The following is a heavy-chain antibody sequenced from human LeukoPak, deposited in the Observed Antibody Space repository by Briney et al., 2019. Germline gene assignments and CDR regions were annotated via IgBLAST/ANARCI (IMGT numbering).Heavy chain of an antibody. CDR2: IRYDGNNK. Sequence: PGGSLRLSCAASGFTFSSYGMHWVRQAPGKGLEWVAFIRYDGNNKNYADSVKGRFTISRDNSKNTLYLQMNILRADDTAVYYCAKLISPYDYWGQGTLVLVSS. CDR1: GFTFSSYG. J-gene: IGHJ4*02. V-gene: IGHV3-30*02. CDR3: AKLISPYDY.